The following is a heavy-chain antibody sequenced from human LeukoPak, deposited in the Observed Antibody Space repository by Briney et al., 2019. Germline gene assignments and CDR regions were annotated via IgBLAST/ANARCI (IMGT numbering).Heavy chain of an antibody. V-gene: IGHV3-9*01. CDR1: GLTFDDYA. J-gene: IGHJ4*02. CDR2: ISWNSGSI. Sequence: AGGSLRLSCAASGLTFDDYAMHWVRQAPGKGLEWVSGISWNSGSIGYADSVKGRFTISRDNAKNSLYLQMNSLRVEDTAVYYCARGRPHGNDYWGQGTLVTVSS. CDR3: ARGRPHGNDY. D-gene: IGHD4-23*01.